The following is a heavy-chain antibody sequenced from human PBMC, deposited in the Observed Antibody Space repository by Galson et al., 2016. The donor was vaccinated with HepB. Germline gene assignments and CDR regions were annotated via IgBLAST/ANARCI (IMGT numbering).Heavy chain of an antibody. V-gene: IGHV4-39*01. CDR2: IYYTGST. D-gene: IGHD1-26*01. Sequence: LSLTCSVSGGSISSRDYYWSWIRPPPGKGLEWIGSIYYTGSTYYNPSLKSRVTISVDRSKNQFFLKLSSLTAADTAVYYCSGGNYYHPFDSWGQGALVTVSS. CDR1: GGSISSRDYY. J-gene: IGHJ4*02. CDR3: SGGNYYHPFDS.